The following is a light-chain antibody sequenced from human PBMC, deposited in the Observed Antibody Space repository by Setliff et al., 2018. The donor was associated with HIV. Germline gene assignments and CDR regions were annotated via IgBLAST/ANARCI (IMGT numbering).Light chain of an antibody. CDR2: EVN. V-gene: IGLV2-8*01. Sequence: QSVLTQPPSASGSPGQSVTISCTGTSSDVGGYNYVSWYQQHPGKAPKVMIYEVNKRPSGVPDWFSGSKSGNTASLTVSGLQADDEADYYCSSYAGGNNMVFGGGTKVTVL. CDR1: SSDVGGYNY. J-gene: IGLJ3*02. CDR3: SSYAGGNNMV.